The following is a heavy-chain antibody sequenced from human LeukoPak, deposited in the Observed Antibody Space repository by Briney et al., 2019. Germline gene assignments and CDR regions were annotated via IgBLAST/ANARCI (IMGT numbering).Heavy chain of an antibody. V-gene: IGHV3-7*01. CDR1: GFTFSSFW. D-gene: IGHD2-2*01. Sequence: GGSLRLSCAASGFTFSSFWMSWVRQAPGKGLEWVANIKQDGSDKYYVDSVKGRFTISRDNAKNSLYLQMNSLRAEDTAVYYCARAGGPPTAMGFDPWGQGSLVSVST. J-gene: IGHJ5*02. CDR2: IKQDGSDK. CDR3: ARAGGPPTAMGFDP.